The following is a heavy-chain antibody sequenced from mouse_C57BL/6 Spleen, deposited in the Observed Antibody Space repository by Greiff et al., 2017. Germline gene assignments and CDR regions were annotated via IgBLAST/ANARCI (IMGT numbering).Heavy chain of an antibody. V-gene: IGHV1-55*01. CDR3: ARRGITTVVATNYAMDY. D-gene: IGHD1-1*01. CDR1: GYTFTSYW. J-gene: IGHJ4*01. Sequence: QVQLQQPGAELVKPGASVKMSCKASGYTFTSYWITWVKQRPGQGLAWIGDIYPGSGSTNYNEKFKSKATLTVDTSSSTAYMQLSSLTSEDSAVYYCARRGITTVVATNYAMDYWGQGTSVTVSS. CDR2: IYPGSGST.